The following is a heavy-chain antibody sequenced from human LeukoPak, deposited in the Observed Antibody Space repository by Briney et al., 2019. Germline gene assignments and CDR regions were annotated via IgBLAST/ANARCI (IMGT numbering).Heavy chain of an antibody. Sequence: SGPTLVNPTQTLTLTCTFSGFSLSTRGVGVGWIRQPPGKALEWLALIYWNDDKRYSPSLKSRLTITKNTSKNQVVLTMTNMDPVDTGTDYCTHRGELSKPLYWGQGTLVTVSS. CDR1: GFSLSTRGVG. V-gene: IGHV2-5*01. CDR2: IYWNDDK. J-gene: IGHJ4*02. D-gene: IGHD1-7*01. CDR3: THRGELSKPLY.